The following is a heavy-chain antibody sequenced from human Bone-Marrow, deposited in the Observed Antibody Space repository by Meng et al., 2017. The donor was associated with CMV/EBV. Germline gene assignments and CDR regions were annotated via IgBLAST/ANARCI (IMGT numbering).Heavy chain of an antibody. CDR1: GFTFSDYY. Sequence: GGSLRLSCAASGFTFSDYYMSWIRQAPGKGLEWVSYISSSGSTIYYADSVKGRFTISRDNAKNSLYLQMNSLRAEDTAVYYCARDYCSSTSCFPGYFDYWGQGTLVTVSS. CDR3: ARDYCSSTSCFPGYFDY. V-gene: IGHV3-11*01. CDR2: ISSSGSTI. J-gene: IGHJ4*02. D-gene: IGHD2-2*01.